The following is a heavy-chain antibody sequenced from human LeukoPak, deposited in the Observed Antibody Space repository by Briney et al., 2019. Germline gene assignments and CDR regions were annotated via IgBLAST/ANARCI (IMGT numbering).Heavy chain of an antibody. CDR2: ISGSGGST. CDR3: AKDCDYYYDSSAFDY. Sequence: PGGSLRLSCEASGFTFSSYAMSWVRQAPGKGLEWVSAISGSGGSTYYADSVKGRFTISRDNSKNTLYLQMNSLRAEDTAVYYCAKDCDYYYDSSAFDYWGQGTLVTVSS. V-gene: IGHV3-23*01. D-gene: IGHD3-22*01. CDR1: GFTFSSYA. J-gene: IGHJ4*02.